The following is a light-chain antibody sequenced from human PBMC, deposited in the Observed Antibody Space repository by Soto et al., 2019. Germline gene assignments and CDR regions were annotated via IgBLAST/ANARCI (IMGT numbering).Light chain of an antibody. V-gene: IGKV3-11*01. CDR3: QQRSNWPPIT. Sequence: EIVMTQSPATLSVSPGEGATLSCRASQGIGDTLAWYQQKSGQPPRLLIYDASTRATGFPARFSGSGSGTEFTLTISSLEPEDFAVYYCQQRSNWPPITFGQGTRLEIK. CDR2: DAS. J-gene: IGKJ5*01. CDR1: QGIGDT.